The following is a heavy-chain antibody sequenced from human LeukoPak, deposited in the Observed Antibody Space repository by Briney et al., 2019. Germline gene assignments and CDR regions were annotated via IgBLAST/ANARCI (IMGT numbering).Heavy chain of an antibody. CDR2: IKQDGSED. Sequence: PGGSLRLFCAAWGFIFIICWMSCARQARGEGLEWVGNIKQDGSEDNHAGSVKGRFTISRDNAKNSLFLQMSSLRAEDTAVYYCARDYDSSGYDSRLDSWGQGTLVTVSS. CDR3: ARDYDSSGYDSRLDS. V-gene: IGHV3-7*01. D-gene: IGHD3-22*01. J-gene: IGHJ4*02. CDR1: GFIFIICW.